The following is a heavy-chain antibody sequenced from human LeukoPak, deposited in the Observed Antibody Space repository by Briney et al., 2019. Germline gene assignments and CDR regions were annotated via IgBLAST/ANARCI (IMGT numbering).Heavy chain of an antibody. D-gene: IGHD2-15*01. CDR2: IYYSGST. Sequence: SQTLSLTCTVSSGSISSGDYYWSWIRQPPGKGLEWIGYIYYSGSTYYNPSLKSRVTISVDTSKNQFSLKLSSVTAADTAVYYCARDLGYCSGGSCYSGPNWFDPWGQGTLVTVSS. CDR1: SGSISSGDYY. J-gene: IGHJ5*02. V-gene: IGHV4-30-4*01. CDR3: ARDLGYCSGGSCYSGPNWFDP.